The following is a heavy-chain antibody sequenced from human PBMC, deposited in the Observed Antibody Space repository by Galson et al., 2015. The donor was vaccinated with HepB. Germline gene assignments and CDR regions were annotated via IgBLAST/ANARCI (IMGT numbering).Heavy chain of an antibody. V-gene: IGHV1-18*01. Sequence: SVKVSCKASGYTFTSYGISWVRQAPGQGLEWMGWISAYSGNTNYAQKLQGRVTMTTDTSTSTAYMELRSLRSDDTAVYYCARDLGMYDYVWGRPDFDYWGQGTLVTVSS. CDR3: ARDLGMYDYVWGRPDFDY. CDR1: GYTFTSYG. CDR2: ISAYSGNT. D-gene: IGHD3-16*01. J-gene: IGHJ4*02.